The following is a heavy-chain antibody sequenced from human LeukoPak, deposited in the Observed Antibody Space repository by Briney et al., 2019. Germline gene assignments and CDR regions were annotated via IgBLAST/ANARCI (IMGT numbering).Heavy chain of an antibody. CDR2: INHSGRT. J-gene: IGHJ4*01. V-gene: IGHV4-34*01. D-gene: IGHD3-10*01. CDR3: ASRVYGLGSFNY. CDR1: GGSFSGYY. Sequence: SETLSLTCTVYGGSFSGYYWRWIRQPPGKGLEWIGEINHSGRTNYNPSLKSRVTISVDTSKNQFSLKVSSVTAADTAVYYCASRVYGLGSFNYWGQGTLVTVSS.